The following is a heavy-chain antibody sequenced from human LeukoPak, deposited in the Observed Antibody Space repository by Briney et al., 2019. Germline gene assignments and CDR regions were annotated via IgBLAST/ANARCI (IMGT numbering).Heavy chain of an antibody. V-gene: IGHV3-30*04. J-gene: IGHJ5*02. CDR2: ISYDGSNK. CDR1: GFTFSSYA. Sequence: GRSLRLSCAASGFTFSSYAMHWVRQAPGKGLEWVAVISYDGSNKYYADSVKGRFIISRDNSKNTLYLQMNSLRAEDSAVYYCARAHGGVFDPWGQGTLVTVSS. D-gene: IGHD2-8*02. CDR3: ARAHGGVFDP.